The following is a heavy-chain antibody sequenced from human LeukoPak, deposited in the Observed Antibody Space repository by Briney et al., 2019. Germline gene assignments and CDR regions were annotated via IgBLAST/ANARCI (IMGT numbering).Heavy chain of an antibody. CDR2: INHSGST. J-gene: IGHJ5*02. CDR3: ASPGDILTGPNWFDP. CDR1: GGSFSGYY. D-gene: IGHD3-9*01. Sequence: SETLSLTCAVYGGSFSGYYWSWIRQPPGKGLEWIGQINHSGSTNYNPSLKSRVTISVDTSKNQFSLKLSSVTAADTAVYYCASPGDILTGPNWFDPWGQGTLVTVSS. V-gene: IGHV4-34*01.